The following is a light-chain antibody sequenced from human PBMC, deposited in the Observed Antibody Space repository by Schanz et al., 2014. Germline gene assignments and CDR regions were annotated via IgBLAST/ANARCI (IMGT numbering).Light chain of an antibody. Sequence: LTQPPSASGSPGQSVTISCTGTSNDVGRYDYVSWYQQHPGKAPKLILFEVTKRPSGVPDRFSGSKSGDTASLTVSGLQAEDEATYYCSSFEGRHNWVFGGGTKLTVL. J-gene: IGLJ3*02. CDR3: SSFEGRHNWV. CDR2: EVT. CDR1: SNDVGRYDY. V-gene: IGLV2-8*01.